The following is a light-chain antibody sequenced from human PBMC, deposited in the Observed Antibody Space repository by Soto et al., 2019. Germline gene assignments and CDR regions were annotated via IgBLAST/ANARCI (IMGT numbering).Light chain of an antibody. V-gene: IGLV2-14*01. CDR2: DVS. CDR1: SSEVGGYKY. CDR3: TSYTSSSTYV. J-gene: IGLJ1*01. Sequence: QSVLTQPASVSGSPGQSIAISCTGTSSEVGGYKYVSWYQQHPGKSPKLMIYDVSNRPSGVFDRFSGSKSGNTASLTISWLQAEDEADYYCTSYTSSSTYVFGTGTKVTVL.